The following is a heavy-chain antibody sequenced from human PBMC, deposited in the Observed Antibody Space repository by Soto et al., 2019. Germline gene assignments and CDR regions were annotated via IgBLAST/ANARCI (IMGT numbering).Heavy chain of an antibody. CDR2: ISGSGGST. D-gene: IGHD4-17*01. V-gene: IGHV3-23*01. J-gene: IGHJ4*02. CDR1: GFTFSSYA. CDR3: AMDGFYGDSIHFDY. Sequence: GGSLRLSCAASGFTFSSYAMSWVRQAPGKGLEWVSAISGSGGSTYYADSVKGRFTISRDNSKNTLYLQMNSLRAEDTFVYYCAMDGFYGDSIHFDYWGQGTLVTVSS.